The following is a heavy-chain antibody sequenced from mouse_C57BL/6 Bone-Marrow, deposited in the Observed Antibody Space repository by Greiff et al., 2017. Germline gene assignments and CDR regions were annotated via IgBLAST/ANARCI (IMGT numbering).Heavy chain of an antibody. D-gene: IGHD2-2*01. J-gene: IGHJ3*01. CDR2: IYPGDGDT. V-gene: IGHV1-82*01. CDR3: ARFYGYETWFAY. CDR1: GYAFSSSW. Sequence: QLKQSGPELVKPGASVKISCKASGYAFSSSWMNWVKQRPGKGLEWIGRIYPGDGDTNYNGKFKGKATLTADKSSSTAYMQLSSLTSEDSAVYFCARFYGYETWFAYWGQGTLVTVSA.